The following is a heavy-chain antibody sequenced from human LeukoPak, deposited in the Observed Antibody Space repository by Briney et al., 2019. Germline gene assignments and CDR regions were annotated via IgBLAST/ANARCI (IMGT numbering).Heavy chain of an antibody. Sequence: PSETLSLTCTVSGGSISSGDYHWSWIRQPPGKGLEWIGYIYYSGSTYYNPSLKSRVTISVDTSKNQFSLKLSSVTAADTAVYYCARDDRGIAAAGDYYGMDVWGQGTTVTVSS. D-gene: IGHD6-13*01. CDR2: IYYSGST. CDR3: ARDDRGIAAAGDYYGMDV. CDR1: GGSISSGDYH. J-gene: IGHJ6*02. V-gene: IGHV4-30-4*01.